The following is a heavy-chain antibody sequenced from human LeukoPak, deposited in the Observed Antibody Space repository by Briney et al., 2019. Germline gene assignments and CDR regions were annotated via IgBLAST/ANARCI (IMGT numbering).Heavy chain of an antibody. D-gene: IGHD2-8*01. CDR2: IYYSGST. CDR3: ARLSLYFDY. CDR1: GGSISSSSYY. V-gene: IGHV4-39*01. J-gene: IGHJ4*02. Sequence: SETLSLTCTVSGGSISSSSYYWGWIRQPPGKGLEWIGSIYYSGSTYYNPSLKSRVTISVDTPKNQFSLKLSSVTAADTAVYYCARLSLYFDYWGQGTLVTVSS.